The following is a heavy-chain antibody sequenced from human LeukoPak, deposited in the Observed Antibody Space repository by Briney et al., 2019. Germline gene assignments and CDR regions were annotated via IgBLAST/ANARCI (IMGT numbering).Heavy chain of an antibody. CDR1: GYTFTSYG. Sequence: ASVKVSCKASGYTFTSYGITWVRQAPGQGLEWMGWISVYNGDTNYEQKLQGRVTMTTETSTSTAYMELRSLRSNDTAVYYCASNTGSDSSGYAYWGQGTLDTVSS. J-gene: IGHJ4*02. CDR3: ASNTGSDSSGYAY. D-gene: IGHD3-22*01. CDR2: ISVYNGDT. V-gene: IGHV1-18*01.